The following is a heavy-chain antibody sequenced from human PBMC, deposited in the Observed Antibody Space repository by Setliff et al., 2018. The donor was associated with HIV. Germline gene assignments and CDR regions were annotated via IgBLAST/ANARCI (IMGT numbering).Heavy chain of an antibody. Sequence: GESLKISCKGSGYTFTNYWIAWVRQMPGKGLEWMGIIHPGDSDARCSPSCLGQVTISADKSISTAYLQWSSLKASCTAMYYCARLTYSYDSSGYYPNWFDSWGQGTLVTVSS. J-gene: IGHJ5*01. D-gene: IGHD3-22*01. V-gene: IGHV5-51*01. CDR3: ARLTYSYDSSGYYPNWFDS. CDR1: GYTFTNYW. CDR2: IHPGDSDA.